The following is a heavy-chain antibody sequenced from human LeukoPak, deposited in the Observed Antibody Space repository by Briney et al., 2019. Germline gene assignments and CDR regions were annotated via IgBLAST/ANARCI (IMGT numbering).Heavy chain of an antibody. Sequence: GESLKISCKASGYNFTTYWIGWVRQMPGKGPEWMGIIYVGDSDTRYSPSFQGQVTISADKSISTAYLQWSSLKASDTAMYYCASIITYYYDSSGEGPFDYWGQGTLVTVSS. CDR1: GYNFTTYW. J-gene: IGHJ4*02. CDR3: ASIITYYYDSSGEGPFDY. CDR2: IYVGDSDT. D-gene: IGHD3-22*01. V-gene: IGHV5-51*01.